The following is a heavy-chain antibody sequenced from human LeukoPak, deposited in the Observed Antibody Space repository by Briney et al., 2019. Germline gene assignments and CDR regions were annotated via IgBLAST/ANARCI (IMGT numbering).Heavy chain of an antibody. D-gene: IGHD2-2*01. CDR1: GGSISSGGYS. J-gene: IGHJ5*02. Sequence: PSQTLSLTCAVSGGSISSGGYSWSWIRQPPGKGLEWIGYIYHSGSTYYNPSLKSRVTISVDRSKNQFSLKLSSVTAADTAVYYCARAGIVVVPAAMRKWFDPWGQGTLVTVSS. V-gene: IGHV4-30-2*01. CDR3: ARAGIVVVPAAMRKWFDP. CDR2: IYHSGST.